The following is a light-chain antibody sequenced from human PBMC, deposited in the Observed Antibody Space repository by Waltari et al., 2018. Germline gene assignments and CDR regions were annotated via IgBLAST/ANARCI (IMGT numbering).Light chain of an antibody. J-gene: IGLJ2*01. CDR1: SSDVGGYNY. CDR3: SPNTSGSPGV. V-gene: IGLV2-14*01. CDR2: EVS. Sequence: QSALTQPASVSGSPGQSLTISCTGTSSDVGGYNYVSWYQQHPGKAPNLMIYEVSNRPPGFSIRSSGSKSGTTPPRPISGLRVGTEVVNSGSPNTSGSPGVFGGGPKLT.